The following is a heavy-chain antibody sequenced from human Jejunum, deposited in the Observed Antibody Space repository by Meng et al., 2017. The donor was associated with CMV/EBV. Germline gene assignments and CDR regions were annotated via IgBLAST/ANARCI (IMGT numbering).Heavy chain of an antibody. CDR1: FRNYP. V-gene: IGHV3-30-3*01. CDR2: ISADGNKK. D-gene: IGHD5-12*01. Sequence: FRNYPMHWVRQAPGKGLEWLAVISADGNKKYHADSVMGRFTISRDNSKNTLSLQMNGLRGEDTAVYYCARDLVEGGYSSLHGGLGYWGQGTLVTVSS. J-gene: IGHJ4*02. CDR3: ARDLVEGGYSSLHGGLGY.